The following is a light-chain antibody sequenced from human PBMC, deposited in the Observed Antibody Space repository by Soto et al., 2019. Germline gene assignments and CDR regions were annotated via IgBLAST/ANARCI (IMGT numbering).Light chain of an antibody. CDR2: KAS. J-gene: IGKJ1*01. CDR3: LQYNSFRT. V-gene: IGKV1-5*03. CDR1: QSIDTW. Sequence: DIHMTQSPSTLSAFVGDTVTITCRASQSIDTWLAWHQQKPGKAPKLLIYKASSLASGVPSRFSGSGSGSEFTLTISGLQPDDFATYYCLQYNSFRTFGQGTKVDI.